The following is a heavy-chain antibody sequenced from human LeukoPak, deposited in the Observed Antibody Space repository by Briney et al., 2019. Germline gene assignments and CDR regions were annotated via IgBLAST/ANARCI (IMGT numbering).Heavy chain of an antibody. J-gene: IGHJ6*04. CDR3: ATAAYGSGTFHLNYYYGMDV. CDR1: GYTLTELS. CDR2: FDPEDGET. D-gene: IGHD3-10*01. V-gene: IGHV1-24*01. Sequence: ASVKVSCKVSGYTLTELSMHWVRQAPGKGLEWMGGFDPEDGETIYAQKFQGRVTMTGDTSTDTAYMELSSLRSEDTAVYYCATAAYGSGTFHLNYYYGMDVWGKGTTVTVSS.